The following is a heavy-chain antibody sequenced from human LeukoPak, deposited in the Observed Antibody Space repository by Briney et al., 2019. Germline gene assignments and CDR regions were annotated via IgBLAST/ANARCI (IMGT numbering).Heavy chain of an antibody. J-gene: IGHJ5*02. CDR2: IIPIFGTA. CDR3: ARMYSSSWYPSNWFDP. V-gene: IGHV1-69*06. Sequence: SVKLSCKASGGTFSSYAISWVRQAPGQGLEWMGGIIPIFGTANYAQKFQGRVTITADKSTSTAYMELSSLRSEDTAVYYCARMYSSSWYPSNWFDPWGQGTLVTVSS. D-gene: IGHD6-13*01. CDR1: GGTFSSYA.